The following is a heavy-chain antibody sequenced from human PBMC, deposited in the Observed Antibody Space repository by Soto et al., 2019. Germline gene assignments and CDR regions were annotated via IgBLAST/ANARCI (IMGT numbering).Heavy chain of an antibody. CDR2: INSDGSST. CDR1: GFTFSSYW. CDR3: VRTSLVVAAATREDY. V-gene: IGHV3-74*01. J-gene: IGHJ4*02. Sequence: EVQLVESGGGLVQPGGSLRLSCAASGFTFSSYWMHWVRQAPGKGLVWVSRINSDGSSTSYADSVKGRFTISRDNAKNTLYLQMNSLSAEDTVVYYCVRTSLVVAAATREDYWGQGNLVTVSS. D-gene: IGHD2-15*01.